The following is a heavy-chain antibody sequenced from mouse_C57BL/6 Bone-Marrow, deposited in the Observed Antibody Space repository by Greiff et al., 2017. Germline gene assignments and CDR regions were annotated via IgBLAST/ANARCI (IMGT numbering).Heavy chain of an antibody. J-gene: IGHJ2*01. V-gene: IGHV14-3*01. D-gene: IGHD1-1*01. CDR2: IYPENGNT. Sequence: EVQLQQSVAELVRPGASVKLSCTASGFNFKNTYMHWVKQRPEKGLEWIGRIYPENGNTKYAPKFQGKATITADTSSNTVYLQLSSLTSEDTAIYYCARRYCYGSSPYYLDYWGQGTTLTVTS. CDR3: ARRYCYGSSPYYLDY. CDR1: GFNFKNTY.